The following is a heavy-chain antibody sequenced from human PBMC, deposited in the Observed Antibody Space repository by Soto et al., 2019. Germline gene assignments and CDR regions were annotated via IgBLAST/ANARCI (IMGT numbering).Heavy chain of an antibody. V-gene: IGHV3-7*01. CDR3: SRDVVVGAKALNY. J-gene: IGHJ4*02. D-gene: IGHD2-15*01. CDR2: IKEDGSEK. Sequence: QPGGSLRLSCATSGFTFSNYWMTWVRQAPGKGLEWVANIKEDGSEKHYVDSVKGRFTIPRDNAKNSLYLQMNSLRVEDTAVYFCSRDVVVGAKALNYWGQGTPVTVSS. CDR1: GFTFSNYW.